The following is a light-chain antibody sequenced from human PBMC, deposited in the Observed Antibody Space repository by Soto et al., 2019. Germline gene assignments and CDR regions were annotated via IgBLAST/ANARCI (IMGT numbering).Light chain of an antibody. CDR1: SGSVSTSNY. V-gene: IGLV8-61*01. J-gene: IGLJ2*01. CDR3: VLYMGSGIWV. CDR2: TTD. Sequence: QAVVTQEPSFSVSPGATVTLSCGLTSGSVSTSNYPSWYQQTPDQAPRTLIHTTDSRSSGVPDRFSGSILGNKAALTITGAQADDESDYYCVLYMGSGIWVSGGGTKVTVL.